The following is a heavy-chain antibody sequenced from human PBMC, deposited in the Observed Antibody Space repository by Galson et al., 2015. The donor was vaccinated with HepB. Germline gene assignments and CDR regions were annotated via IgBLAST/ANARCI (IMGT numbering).Heavy chain of an antibody. Sequence: SLRLSCAASGFTCSYYAMAWVRQAPGKGLEWISAITPSGDNTYSADSMKGRFFISRDNSQNTLFLQMNSLRADDTAISFCAKVFTEKTDGWYRQALYYFDSWGQGTRFTVSS. V-gene: IGHV3-23*01. CDR1: GFTCSYYA. CDR2: ITPSGDNT. CDR3: AKVFTEKTDGWYRQALYYFDS. J-gene: IGHJ4*02. D-gene: IGHD6-19*01.